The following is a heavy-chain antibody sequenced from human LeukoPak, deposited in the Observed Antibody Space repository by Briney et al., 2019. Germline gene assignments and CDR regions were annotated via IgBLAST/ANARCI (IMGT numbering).Heavy chain of an antibody. D-gene: IGHD3-22*01. CDR2: IYSSGST. J-gene: IGHJ4*02. V-gene: IGHV4-4*07. CDR3: ASSPSGYWWNFDC. CDR1: GGSISSYY. Sequence: PSETLSLTCTVSGGSISSYYWSWIRQPAGKGLEWIGRIYSSGSTNYNPSLKSRVTMSVDTSKNQFSLKLSSVTAADTAVYYCASSPSGYWWNFDCWGQGTLVTVSS.